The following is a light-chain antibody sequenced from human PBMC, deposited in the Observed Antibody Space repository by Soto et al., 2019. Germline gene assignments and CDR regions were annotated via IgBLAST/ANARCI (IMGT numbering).Light chain of an antibody. J-gene: IGKJ1*01. Sequence: EIVLTQSPGTLSVSPGERATVSCRASQSISNNVAWYQQKPGQAPRLLFYGASTRAAGIPARFSGSGSGTEFTLTISSLQSEDFAFYYCQQYNNWPRTFGQGTKVDIK. CDR2: GAS. CDR3: QQYNNWPRT. CDR1: QSISNN. V-gene: IGKV3-15*01.